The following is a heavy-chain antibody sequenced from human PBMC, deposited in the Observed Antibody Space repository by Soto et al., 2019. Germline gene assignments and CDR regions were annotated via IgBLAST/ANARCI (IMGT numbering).Heavy chain of an antibody. CDR2: ISGSGGST. J-gene: IGHJ4*02. Sequence: GGSLRLSCAASGFTFSGFAMSWVRQAPGKGLEWVSAISGSGGSTYYADSVKGRFTISRGNSKNTLYLQMNGLRAEDTAVYYCAKSSRGYSYRYFDYWGQGTLVTVSS. D-gene: IGHD5-18*01. CDR1: GFTFSGFA. V-gene: IGHV3-23*01. CDR3: AKSSRGYSYRYFDY.